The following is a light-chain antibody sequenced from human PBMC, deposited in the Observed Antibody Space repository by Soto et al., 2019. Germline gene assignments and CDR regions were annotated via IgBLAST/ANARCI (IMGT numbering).Light chain of an antibody. V-gene: IGKV3-11*01. CDR3: QQVKTYPRT. J-gene: IGKJ4*01. CDR1: ENVRTF. Sequence: VLTQSPATLSLSPGERATLSCRASENVRTFVDWYQQKPGQAPRLLIYGASNRATDIPARFSGSGSGTDFTLTISNLEPEDFATYYCQQVKTYPRTFGGGTKVEIK. CDR2: GAS.